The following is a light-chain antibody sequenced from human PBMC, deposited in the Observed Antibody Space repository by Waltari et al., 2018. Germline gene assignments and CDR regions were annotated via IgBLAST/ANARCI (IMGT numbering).Light chain of an antibody. V-gene: IGLV1-47*01. CDR1: TSNIGNNY. J-gene: IGLJ2*01. Sequence: QSVLTQPPSASGAPGPWVTISCSGSTSNIGNNYVYWYQKLPGTAPKLLVSMNDRRPSGVPDRYSGSKSGTSASLAISGLRSEDEADYYCASWDGALTGVVFGGGTRLTVL. CDR2: MND. CDR3: ASWDGALTGVV.